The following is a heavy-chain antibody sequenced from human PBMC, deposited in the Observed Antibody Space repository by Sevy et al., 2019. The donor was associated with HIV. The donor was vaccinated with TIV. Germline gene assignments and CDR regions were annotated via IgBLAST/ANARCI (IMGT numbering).Heavy chain of an antibody. Sequence: GGSLRLSCAASGFNFRTHAMHWVRQPPGKGLEWVAVISSTGSHKYYANSVRGRFTISRDNSENTLSLQMNGLRLDDTGLYYCAREAGYTTTWSPGNYWGLGTLVTVSS. CDR3: AREAGYTTTWSPGNY. J-gene: IGHJ4*02. CDR2: ISSTGSHK. V-gene: IGHV3-30-3*01. CDR1: GFNFRTHA. D-gene: IGHD5-12*01.